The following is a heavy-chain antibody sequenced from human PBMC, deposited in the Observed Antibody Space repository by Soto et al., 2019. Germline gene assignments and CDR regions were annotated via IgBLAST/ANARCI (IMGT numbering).Heavy chain of an antibody. V-gene: IGHV3-30*18. Sequence: QVQLVESGGGVVQPGRSMRLSCAASGFTFSTYGMHWVRQAPGKGLEWVAVISYDGSNKYYADSVKGRFTISRDNSKNTLDLQMNSLRAEDTAVYYCAKGPDVYDFWSGYYNNWFDPWGQGTLVTVSS. D-gene: IGHD3-3*01. CDR3: AKGPDVYDFWSGYYNNWFDP. CDR2: ISYDGSNK. J-gene: IGHJ5*02. CDR1: GFTFSTYG.